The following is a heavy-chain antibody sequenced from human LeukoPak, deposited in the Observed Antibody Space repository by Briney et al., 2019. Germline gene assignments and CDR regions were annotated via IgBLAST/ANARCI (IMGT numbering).Heavy chain of an antibody. CDR2: ISRSGSTI. Sequence: GGSLRLSCAASGFTFSSVEMNWVRQAPGKGLEWVLYISRSGSTIYYADSVKGRFTISRDNAKNSLYLQMNSLRAEDTAVYYCATIGSAYGYGAFDIWGQGTLVTVSS. V-gene: IGHV3-48*03. J-gene: IGHJ3*02. D-gene: IGHD5-12*01. CDR1: GFTFSSVE. CDR3: ATIGSAYGYGAFDI.